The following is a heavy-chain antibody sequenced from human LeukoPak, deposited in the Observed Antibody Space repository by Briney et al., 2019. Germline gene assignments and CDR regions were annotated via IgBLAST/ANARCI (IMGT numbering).Heavy chain of an antibody. J-gene: IGHJ2*01. Sequence: GASVKVSCKASGGTFSSYAISWVRQAPGQGLEWMGRIIPILGIANYAQKFQGRVTITADKSTSTAYMELSSLRSEDTAVYYCAGGMDTAMAPRGAWYFDLWGCGTLVTVSS. CDR3: AGGMDTAMAPRGAWYFDL. CDR2: IIPILGIA. V-gene: IGHV1-69*04. CDR1: GGTFSSYA. D-gene: IGHD5-18*01.